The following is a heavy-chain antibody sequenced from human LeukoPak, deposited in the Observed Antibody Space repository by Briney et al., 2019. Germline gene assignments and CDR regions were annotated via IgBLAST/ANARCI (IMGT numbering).Heavy chain of an antibody. J-gene: IGHJ6*02. V-gene: IGHV3-49*04. CDR2: IRSKDYGGTT. Sequence: GRSLRLSCTASGFTFGDYAINWVRQAPGKGLEWVGFIRSKDYGGTTDYATSLRGRFTVSRDDSKSTAYLQMNSLKTEDTAVYYCTRSSSYGLDVWGQATTVTVYS. CDR1: GFTFGDYA. CDR3: TRSSSYGLDV. D-gene: IGHD3-16*02.